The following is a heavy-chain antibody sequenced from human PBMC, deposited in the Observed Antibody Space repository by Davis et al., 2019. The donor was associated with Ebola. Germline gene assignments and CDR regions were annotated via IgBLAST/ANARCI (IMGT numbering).Heavy chain of an antibody. CDR2: IKQDGSEK. CDR1: GFTFSSYW. D-gene: IGHD2-2*01. CDR3: ARLVVVHVDYFDY. V-gene: IGHV3-7*01. Sequence: GGSLRLSCAASGFTFSSYWMSWVRQAPGKGLEWVANIKQDGSEKYYVDSVKGRFTISRDNAKNSLYLQMNSLRAEDTAVYYCARLVVVHVDYFDYWGQGTLVTVSS. J-gene: IGHJ4*02.